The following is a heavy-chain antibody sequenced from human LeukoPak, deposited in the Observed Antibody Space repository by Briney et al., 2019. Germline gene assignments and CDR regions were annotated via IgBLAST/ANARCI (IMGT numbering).Heavy chain of an antibody. CDR3: AKEGDILTGYYPPGYFDY. D-gene: IGHD3-9*01. CDR1: GFTFSSYG. V-gene: IGHV3-30*18. CDR2: ISYDGSNK. J-gene: IGHJ4*02. Sequence: GGSLRLSCAASGFTFSSYGMHWVRQAPGKGLEWVAVISYDGSNKYYADSVKGRFTISRDNSKNTLYLQMNSLRAEDTAVYYCAKEGDILTGYYPPGYFDYWGQGTLVTVSS.